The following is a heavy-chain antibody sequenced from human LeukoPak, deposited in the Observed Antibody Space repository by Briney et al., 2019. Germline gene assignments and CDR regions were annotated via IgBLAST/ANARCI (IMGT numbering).Heavy chain of an antibody. V-gene: IGHV4-39*07. J-gene: IGHJ4*02. CDR1: GGSISNYY. D-gene: IGHD5-18*01. CDR2: IYYSGST. CDR3: ARDLIRGYSYGVGY. Sequence: SETLSLTCTVSGGSISNYYWGWIRQPPGKGLEWIGSIYYSGSTYYNPSLKSRVTISVDTSKNQFSLKLSSVTAADTAVYYCARDLIRGYSYGVGYWGQGTLVTVSS.